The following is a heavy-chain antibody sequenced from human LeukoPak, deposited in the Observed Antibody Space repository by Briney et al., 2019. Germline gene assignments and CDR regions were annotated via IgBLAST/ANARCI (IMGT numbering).Heavy chain of an antibody. Sequence: GGSLRLSCAASGFTVSSNYMSWVRQAPGKGLEWVSVVYSGGSTYYADSVKGRFAVSRDNSKNTLYLQMNSLRAEDTAVYYCARAGFYGDYEIDAFDIWGQGTMVTVSS. CDR1: GFTVSSNY. D-gene: IGHD4-17*01. CDR3: ARAGFYGDYEIDAFDI. CDR2: VYSGGST. V-gene: IGHV3-66*01. J-gene: IGHJ3*02.